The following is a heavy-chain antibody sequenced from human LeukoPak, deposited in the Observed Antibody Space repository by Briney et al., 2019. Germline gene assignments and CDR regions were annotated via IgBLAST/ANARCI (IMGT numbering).Heavy chain of an antibody. V-gene: IGHV3-64D*06. J-gene: IGHJ4*02. CDR2: ISSNGGSR. CDR1: GFTFSRYA. D-gene: IGHD3-10*01. CDR3: VKDSSSGSYFDY. Sequence: GGSLRLSCSASGFTFSRYAMHWVRQAPGKGLEYVSAISSNGGSRYYADSVKGRFTISRDNSRNTLHLQMSSLRVEDTAVYYCVKDSSSGSYFDYWGQGTLVTVSS.